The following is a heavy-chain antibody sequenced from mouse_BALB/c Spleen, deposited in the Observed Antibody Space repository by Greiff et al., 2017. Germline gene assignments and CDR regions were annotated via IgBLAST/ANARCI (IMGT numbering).Heavy chain of an antibody. CDR3: AKGEILGYGLDY. J-gene: IGHJ2*01. V-gene: IGHV1-80*01. Sequence: QVQLQQSGAELVRPGSSVKISCKASGYAFSSYWMNWVKQRPGQGLEWIGQIYPGDGDTNYNGKFKGKATLTADKSSSTAYMQLSSLTSEDSAVYFCAKGEILGYGLDYWGQGTTLTVSS. CDR1: GYAFSSYW. D-gene: IGHD1-1*02. CDR2: IYPGDGDT.